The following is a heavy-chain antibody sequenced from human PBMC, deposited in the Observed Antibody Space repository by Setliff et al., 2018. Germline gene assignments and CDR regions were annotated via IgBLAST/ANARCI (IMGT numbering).Heavy chain of an antibody. J-gene: IGHJ6*02. D-gene: IGHD6-13*01. CDR2: IYHSGST. CDR1: GGSISSGGYS. Sequence: SETLSLTCAVSGGSISSGGYSWSWIRQPPGKGLEWIGYIYHSGSTYSNPSLKSRVTISVDRSKNQFSLKLSSVTAADPAVYYCARAPRIAAAGTWSAGYGMDVWGQGTTVTVSS. CDR3: ARAPRIAAAGTWSAGYGMDV. V-gene: IGHV4-30-2*01.